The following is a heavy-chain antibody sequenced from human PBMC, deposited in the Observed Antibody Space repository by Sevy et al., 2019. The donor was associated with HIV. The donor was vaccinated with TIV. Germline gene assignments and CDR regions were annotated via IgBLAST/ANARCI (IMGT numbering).Heavy chain of an antibody. CDR1: GFTFSSYA. CDR2: ISGSGGST. J-gene: IGHJ4*02. D-gene: IGHD6-6*01. CDR3: AKGLAARTFGFRY. Sequence: GGSLRLSCAASGFTFSSYAMSWVRQAPGKGLEWVSAISGSGGSTYYADSVKGRFTISRDNSKNTLYLQMNSLRAEDTALYYCAKGLAARTFGFRYWGQGTLVTVSS. V-gene: IGHV3-23*01.